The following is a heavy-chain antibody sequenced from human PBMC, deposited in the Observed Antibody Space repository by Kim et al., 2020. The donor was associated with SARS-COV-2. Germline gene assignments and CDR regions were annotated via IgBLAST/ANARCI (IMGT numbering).Heavy chain of an antibody. CDR1: GDSISSSNW. V-gene: IGHV4-4*02. CDR2: TYHSGST. J-gene: IGHJ4*02. Sequence: SETLSLTCTVSGDSISSSNWWSWVRQPPGKGLEWIGETYHSGSTSYNPSLKSRVTISVDRSKNQFSLNLSSVTAADTAMYYCTRASWELRPALGYWGQGT. CDR3: TRASWELRPALGY. D-gene: IGHD3-16*01.